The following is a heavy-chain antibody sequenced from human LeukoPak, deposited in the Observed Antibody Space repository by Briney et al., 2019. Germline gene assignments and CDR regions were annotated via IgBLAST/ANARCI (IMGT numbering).Heavy chain of an antibody. V-gene: IGHV6-1*01. Sequence: SQTLSLTCAISGDSVSINSAAWNWIRQSPSRGLEWLGRTYYRSKWYNEYAVSVKSRITINPDTSKNQFSLQLNSVTPEDTAVYYCARDGRWINYYDGSSPVWGQGTLVTVSS. CDR3: ARDGRWINYYDGSSPV. CDR1: GDSVSINSAA. CDR2: TYYRSKWYN. D-gene: IGHD3-22*01. J-gene: IGHJ4*02.